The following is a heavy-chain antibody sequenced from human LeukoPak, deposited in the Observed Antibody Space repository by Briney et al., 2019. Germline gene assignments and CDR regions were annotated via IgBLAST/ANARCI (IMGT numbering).Heavy chain of an antibody. Sequence: PGGSLRLSCAASGFTFITYWMTWVRQAPGKGPEWVANINPDGSEQHYVDSLKGRFTISRDNARSSLYLQMNSLRVEDTAVYYCARAPVATAGDYWGQGALVTVSS. CDR2: INPDGSEQ. CDR1: GFTFITYW. CDR3: ARAPVATAGDY. V-gene: IGHV3-7*01. D-gene: IGHD6-25*01. J-gene: IGHJ4*02.